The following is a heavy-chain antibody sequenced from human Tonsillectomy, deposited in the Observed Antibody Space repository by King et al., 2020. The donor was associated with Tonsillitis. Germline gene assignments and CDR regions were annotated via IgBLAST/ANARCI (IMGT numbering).Heavy chain of an antibody. J-gene: IGHJ3*02. CDR2: INWNGCST. Sequence: MIWVRQAPGKGLDWVSGINWNGCSTDYADSVKGRFTISRDNAKNYLYLQMNNLRVEDTALYYCARVRRGYDWNDGFDIWGQGKMVTVSS. V-gene: IGHV3-20*03. D-gene: IGHD5-12*01. CDR3: ARVRRGYDWNDGFDI.